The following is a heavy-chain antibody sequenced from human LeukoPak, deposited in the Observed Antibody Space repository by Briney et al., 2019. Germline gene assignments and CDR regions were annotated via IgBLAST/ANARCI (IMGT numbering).Heavy chain of an antibody. V-gene: IGHV3-7*01. D-gene: IGHD3-10*01. CDR2: IKEDGSEI. Sequence: GALRLSCAASGFNFSTYWMTWVRQVPGKGLEWVANIKEDGSEIYYVDAVKGRFSISRDNAKTSLYLQMNNLSVADTAVYYCVTDQTGRHPYFFDYWGQGTLVTVSS. CDR1: GFNFSTYW. CDR3: VTDQTGRHPYFFDY. J-gene: IGHJ4*02.